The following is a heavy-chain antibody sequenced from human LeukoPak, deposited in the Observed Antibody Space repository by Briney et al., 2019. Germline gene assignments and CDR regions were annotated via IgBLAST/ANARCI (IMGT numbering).Heavy chain of an antibody. CDR3: ARQNGFRLDY. CDR2: IYPGDSDT. CDR1: GYTFSSYW. D-gene: IGHD4-17*01. Sequence: PGESLRISCKGSGYTFSSYWIGWVRQMPGKGLEWMGIIYPGDSDTRYSPSLQGQVTISVDTSIGTAYLQWSSLKASDTAIYYCARQNGFRLDYWGQGTLVTVSS. J-gene: IGHJ4*02. V-gene: IGHV5-51*01.